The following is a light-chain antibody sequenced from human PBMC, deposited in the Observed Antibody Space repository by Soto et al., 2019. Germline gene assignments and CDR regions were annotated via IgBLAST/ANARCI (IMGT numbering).Light chain of an antibody. Sequence: HSALTQPPSASGSPGQSVTISCTGTSSDVGGYNFVSWYHHHPGKAPKLMIYDVTDRPSGVPVRFSVSKSGNTASLTVSGLQGEDEADYYCTSFAGCNIPVRFGGGTKRTVL. V-gene: IGLV2-8*01. J-gene: IGLJ2*01. CDR2: DVT. CDR1: SSDVGGYNF. CDR3: TSFAGCNIPVR.